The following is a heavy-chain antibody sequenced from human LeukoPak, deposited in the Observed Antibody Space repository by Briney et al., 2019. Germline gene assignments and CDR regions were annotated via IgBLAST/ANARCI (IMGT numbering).Heavy chain of an antibody. V-gene: IGHV3-23*01. J-gene: IGHJ4*02. CDR1: GFTFSIYA. Sequence: GGTLRLSCAASGFTFSIYAMSWVRQAPGKGLEWVSGFSVSDKTTYYADSVKGRFTISRDNSKNTLYLQINSLRAEDTAVYYCARSPVAGPPNYFDYLGQGTLVTVSS. CDR2: FSVSDKTT. D-gene: IGHD6-19*01. CDR3: ARSPVAGPPNYFDY.